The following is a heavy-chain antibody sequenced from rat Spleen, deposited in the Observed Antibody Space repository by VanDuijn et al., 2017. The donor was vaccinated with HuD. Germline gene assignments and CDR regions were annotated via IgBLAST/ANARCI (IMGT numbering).Heavy chain of an antibody. CDR1: GFTFSDYY. CDR2: ISYDGSGI. V-gene: IGHV5-22*01. D-gene: IGHD1-4*01. J-gene: IGHJ2*01. Sequence: FVQPGRSLKVSCAASGFTFSDYYMAWVRQAPKKGLEWVASISYDGSGIYYGDSVKGRFTVSRDNAKSTLYLPMNSLMSDYTSTYYCARLVGSFDYWGQGVMVTVSS. CDR3: ARLVGSFDY.